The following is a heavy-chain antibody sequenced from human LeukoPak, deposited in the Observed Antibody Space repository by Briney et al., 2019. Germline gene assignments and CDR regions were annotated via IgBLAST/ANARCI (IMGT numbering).Heavy chain of an antibody. CDR1: GGSISSGSYY. CDR2: IYTSGST. CDR3: ARVDYVWGSYRYTSNFDY. Sequence: PSETLSLTCTVSGGSISSGSYYWTWIRQPAGKGLEWIGRIYTSGSTNYNPSLKSRVTISVDTSKNQFSLKLSSVTAADTAVYYCARVDYVWGSYRYTSNFDYWGQGTLVTVSS. V-gene: IGHV4-61*02. J-gene: IGHJ4*02. D-gene: IGHD3-16*02.